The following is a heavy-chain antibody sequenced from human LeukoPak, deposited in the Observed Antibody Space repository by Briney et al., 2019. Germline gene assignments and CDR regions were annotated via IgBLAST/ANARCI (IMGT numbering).Heavy chain of an antibody. CDR2: IYHSGST. D-gene: IGHD6-13*01. V-gene: IGHV4-4*02. CDR1: GGSISSSNW. CDR3: ARGGSSNWTPFDY. J-gene: IGHJ4*02. Sequence: PSETLSLTCAVSGGSISSSNWWSWVRQPPGKGLEWIGEIYHSGSTNYYPSLKSRVTISVGKSRKHFSLKLNSVTAADTAVYYCARGGSSNWTPFDYWGQGTLVTFSS.